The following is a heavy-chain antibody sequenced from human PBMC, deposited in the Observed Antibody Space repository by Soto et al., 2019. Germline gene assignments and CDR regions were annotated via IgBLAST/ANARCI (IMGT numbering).Heavy chain of an antibody. CDR3: ARAHAPTLPFDY. D-gene: IGHD2-21*02. J-gene: IGHJ4*01. CDR2: IFHSGNA. CDR1: GCYSSNVY. V-gene: IGHV4-59*01. Sequence: SETLSITCTVSGCYSSNVYLSWLRQPPGKGLEWIGFIFHSGNAKYNPSLKSRVTISVDTSKTQFSLSLDSVTAADTAVYFCARAHAPTLPFDYWGQGTLVPVSS.